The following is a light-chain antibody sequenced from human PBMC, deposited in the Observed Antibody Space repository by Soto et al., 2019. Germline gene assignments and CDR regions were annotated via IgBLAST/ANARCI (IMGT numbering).Light chain of an antibody. CDR3: QSYDSNFHGVI. CDR2: EDN. J-gene: IGLJ2*01. Sequence: NFMLTQPHSVSESPGKTVTISCTGSGGSIASNYVQWYQQRPGSAPTTVIYEDNQRPSGVPDRFSGSIDSSSNSASLTISGLKTEDEADYYCQSYDSNFHGVIFGGGTKLTVL. V-gene: IGLV6-57*02. CDR1: GGSIASNY.